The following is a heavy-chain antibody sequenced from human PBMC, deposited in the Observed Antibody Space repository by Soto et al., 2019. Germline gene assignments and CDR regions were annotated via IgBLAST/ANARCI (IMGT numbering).Heavy chain of an antibody. J-gene: IGHJ4*02. V-gene: IGHV3-33*01. CDR1: GFTFCRYG. CDR2: IWDNGSNQ. Sequence: QVQLVESGGGVVQPGMSLRLSCATSGFTFCRYGMHWVRQAPGKGLEWVAVIWDNGSNQNYAGSVKGRFTISRDNSKNTLYLQMNNLRAEDTAVYYCATDKGSSPFDYWGQGTLVAVSS. D-gene: IGHD6-6*01. CDR3: ATDKGSSPFDY.